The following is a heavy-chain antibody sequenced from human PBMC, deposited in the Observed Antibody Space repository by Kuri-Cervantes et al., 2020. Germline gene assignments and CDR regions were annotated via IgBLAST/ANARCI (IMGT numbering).Heavy chain of an antibody. J-gene: IGHJ5*02. D-gene: IGHD1-1*01. V-gene: IGHV4-30-2*01. Sequence: LRLSCAVSGGSISSGGYSWSWIRQPPGEGLEWIGYIYHSGSTYYNPSLKSRVTISVDRSKNQFSLKLSSVTAADTAVYYCARVSGTVYNWFDPWGQGTLVTVSS. CDR1: GGSISSGGYS. CDR3: ARVSGTVYNWFDP. CDR2: IYHSGST.